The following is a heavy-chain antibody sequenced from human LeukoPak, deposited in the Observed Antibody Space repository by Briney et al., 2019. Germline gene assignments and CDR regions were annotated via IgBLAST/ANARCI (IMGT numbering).Heavy chain of an antibody. CDR3: ARSPPSYDSSGYYVPHYYYGMDV. V-gene: IGHV4-31*03. J-gene: IGHJ6*02. CDR2: IYYSGST. D-gene: IGHD3-22*01. Sequence: SGTLSLTCTVSGGSISSGGYYWSWIRQHPGKGLEWIGYIYYSGSTYYNPSLKSRVTISVDTSKNQFSLKLSSVTAADTAVYYCARSPPSYDSSGYYVPHYYYGMDVWGQGTTVTVSS. CDR1: GGSISSGGYY.